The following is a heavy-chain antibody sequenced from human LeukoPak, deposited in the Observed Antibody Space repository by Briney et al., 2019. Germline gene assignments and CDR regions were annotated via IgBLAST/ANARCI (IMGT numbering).Heavy chain of an antibody. Sequence: GGSLRLSCAASGFTFSDYYMSWIRQAPGKGLEWVSYISNSGSTIYYADSVKGRFTISRDNAKNSLYLQMNSLRAEDTAVYYCAREKVRIGKYYYYYGMDVWGQGTTVTVSS. CDR3: AREKVRIGKYYYYYGMDV. V-gene: IGHV3-11*01. D-gene: IGHD1-26*01. J-gene: IGHJ6*02. CDR1: GFTFSDYY. CDR2: ISNSGSTI.